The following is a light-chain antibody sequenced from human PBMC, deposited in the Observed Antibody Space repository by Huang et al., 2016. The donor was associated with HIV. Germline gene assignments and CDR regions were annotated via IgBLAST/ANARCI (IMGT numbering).Light chain of an antibody. CDR1: QSVGTN. CDR2: GAS. CDR3: QQYYEWPPTT. Sequence: EIVMTQSPATLSVSPGDRATLSCRASQSVGTNLAWYQQKPGQAPRLLISGASTRATGIPARSSGSGSGTEFTLTISSLQSEDFAVYYCQQYYEWPPTTFGGGTKVEIK. V-gene: IGKV3-15*01. J-gene: IGKJ4*01.